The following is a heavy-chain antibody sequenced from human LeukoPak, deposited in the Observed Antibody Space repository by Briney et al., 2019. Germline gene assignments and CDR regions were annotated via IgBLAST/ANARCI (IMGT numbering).Heavy chain of an antibody. CDR3: ARSSGYYGVVYFDY. J-gene: IGHJ4*02. D-gene: IGHD3-22*01. Sequence: SDTLSLTCTVSGGSISSYYWSWIRQPAGQGLEWIGRIYTSGSTNYNPSLKSRVTMSVDTSKNQFSLKLSSVTAADTAVYYCARSSGYYGVVYFDYWGQGTLVTVSS. CDR1: GGSISSYY. V-gene: IGHV4-4*07. CDR2: IYTSGST.